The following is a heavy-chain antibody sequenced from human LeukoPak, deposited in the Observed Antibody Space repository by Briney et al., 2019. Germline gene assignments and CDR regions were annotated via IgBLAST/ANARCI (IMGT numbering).Heavy chain of an antibody. J-gene: IGHJ5*02. CDR1: GGSISNRSYY. Sequence: PAEAVSVTCTGCGGSISNRSYYGGGPRQPRGGGGEWLGSIYYIWSTYYNPSLKSRVPISLDTSKNQFSLKLSSVTAADTAVYYCARDGSVTPDDTRLLGFYPWGQGTLVTVSS. V-gene: IGHV4-39*07. CDR2: IYYIWST. D-gene: IGHD3-10*01. CDR3: ARDGSVTPDDTRLLGFYP.